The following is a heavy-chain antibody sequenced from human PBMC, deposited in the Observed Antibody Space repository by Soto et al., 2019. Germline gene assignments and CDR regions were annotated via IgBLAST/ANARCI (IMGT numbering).Heavy chain of an antibody. CDR2: ISYDGSNK. Sequence: GGSLRLSCAASGFTFSSYGMHWVRQAPGKGLEWVAVISYDGSNKYYADSVKGRFTISRDNSKNTLYLQMNSLRAEDTAVYYCTNWFDPWGQGTLVTVS. CDR1: GFTFSSYG. V-gene: IGHV3-30*18. J-gene: IGHJ5*02. CDR3: TNWFDP.